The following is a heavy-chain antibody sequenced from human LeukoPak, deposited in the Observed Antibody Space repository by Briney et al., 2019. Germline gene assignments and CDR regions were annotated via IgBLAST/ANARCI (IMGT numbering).Heavy chain of an antibody. V-gene: IGHV3-30*02. CDR3: ARGWASEAFDY. CDR1: GFTFSSYG. D-gene: IGHD3-16*01. J-gene: IGHJ4*02. Sequence: GGSLRLSCAASGFTFSSYGMHWVRQAPGKGLEWVAFIRYDESNKYYAESVKGRFTIARDNSKNTLYLQMNSLRVEDTAVYYCARGWASEAFDYWGQGTLVTVSS. CDR2: IRYDESNK.